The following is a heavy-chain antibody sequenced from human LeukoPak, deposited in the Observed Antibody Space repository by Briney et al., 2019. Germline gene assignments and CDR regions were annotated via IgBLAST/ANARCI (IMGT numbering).Heavy chain of an antibody. V-gene: IGHV3-48*04. CDR1: GFTFSTYT. CDR3: ARDPIDY. Sequence: PGGTLRLSCAASGFTFSTYTMNWVRQAPGKGLEWVSYISGSGSIMYYSDSVKGRFTTSRDNAQNSLYLQMNSLRAEDTAVYYCARDPIDYWGQGTLVTVPS. J-gene: IGHJ4*02. CDR2: ISGSGSIM.